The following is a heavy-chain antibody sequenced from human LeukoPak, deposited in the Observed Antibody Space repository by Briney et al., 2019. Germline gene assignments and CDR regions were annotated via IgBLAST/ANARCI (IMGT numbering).Heavy chain of an antibody. CDR3: ARQIHSSSSVDDAFDI. D-gene: IGHD6-6*01. Sequence: KPSETLSPTCTVSGGSISSSSYYWGWIRQPPGKGLEWIGSIYYSGSTYYNPSLKSRVTISVDTSKNQFSLKLSSVTAADTAVYYCARQIHSSSSVDDAFDIWGQGTMVTVSS. CDR1: GGSISSSSYY. J-gene: IGHJ3*02. CDR2: IYYSGST. V-gene: IGHV4-39*01.